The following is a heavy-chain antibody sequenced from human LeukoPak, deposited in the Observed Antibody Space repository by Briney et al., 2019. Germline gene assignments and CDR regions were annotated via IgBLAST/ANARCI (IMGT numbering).Heavy chain of an antibody. J-gene: IGHJ4*02. D-gene: IGHD5-18*01. CDR1: GFTFSSYE. CDR2: ISSSGSTI. Sequence: GGSLRLSCAASGFTFSSYEMNWVRQAPGKGLEWLSYISSSGSTIYYADSVKGRFTISRDNAKNTLYLQMNSLRAEDTAVYYCASDTVDTAVGIDYWGQGTLVTVSS. CDR3: ASDTVDTAVGIDY. V-gene: IGHV3-48*03.